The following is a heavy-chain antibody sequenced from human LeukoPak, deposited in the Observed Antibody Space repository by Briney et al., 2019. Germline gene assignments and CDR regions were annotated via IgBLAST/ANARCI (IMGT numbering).Heavy chain of an antibody. CDR3: ARGDSSPYYYFDY. J-gene: IGHJ4*02. Sequence: ASVKVSCKASGYTFTGYYLHWARQAPGQGLEWMGWINPNSGDTNYAQKFQGRVTMTRDTSISTGYLELSRLRSDDTAVFYCARGDSSPYYYFDYWGQGTLVTVSS. CDR2: INPNSGDT. V-gene: IGHV1-2*02. D-gene: IGHD3-22*01. CDR1: GYTFTGYY.